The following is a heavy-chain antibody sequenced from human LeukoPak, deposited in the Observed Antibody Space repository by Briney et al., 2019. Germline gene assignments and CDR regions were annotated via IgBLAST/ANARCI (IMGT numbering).Heavy chain of an antibody. CDR3: AKDEGVRGSGIHGPFDY. Sequence: PGGSLRLSCAASGFTFSSYEMNWVRQAPGKGLEWVSYISSSSGPIYYADSVKGRFTISRDNSKNTLYLQMNSLRAEDTALYYCAKDEGVRGSGIHGPFDYWGQGALVTVSS. J-gene: IGHJ4*02. CDR1: GFTFSSYE. CDR2: ISSSSGPI. V-gene: IGHV3-48*03. D-gene: IGHD3-10*01.